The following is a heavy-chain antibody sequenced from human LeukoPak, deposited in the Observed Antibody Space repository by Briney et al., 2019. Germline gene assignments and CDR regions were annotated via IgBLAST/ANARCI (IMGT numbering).Heavy chain of an antibody. CDR1: AGYISSNY. CDR2: IYYSGST. D-gene: IGHD3-9*01. J-gene: IGHJ6*02. V-gene: IGHV4-59*01. Sequence: PSETLPLTCTISAGYISSNYWSWFRQPPGKGLQWFRSIYYSGSTNYNSSLKSRVTIAVDTSKHQFSLQLSSVTAADAAVYYCARDRITYYDILTGHYYYYGMDVWGQGTTVTVSS. CDR3: ARDRITYYDILTGHYYYYGMDV.